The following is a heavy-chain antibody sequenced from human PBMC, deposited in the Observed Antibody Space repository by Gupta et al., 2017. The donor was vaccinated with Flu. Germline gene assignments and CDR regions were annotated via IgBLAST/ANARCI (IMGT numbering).Heavy chain of an antibody. CDR2: INPSGGST. V-gene: IGHV1-46*01. Sequence: QVQLVQSGAEVKKPGASVKVSCKASGYTFTSYYMHWVRQAPGQGLEWMGIINPSGGSTSYAQKFQGRVTMTRDTSTSTVYMELSSLRSEDTAVYYCANSLGYSSGWYRGPFDYWGQGTLVTVSS. D-gene: IGHD6-19*01. CDR1: GYTFTSYY. CDR3: ANSLGYSSGWYRGPFDY. J-gene: IGHJ4*02.